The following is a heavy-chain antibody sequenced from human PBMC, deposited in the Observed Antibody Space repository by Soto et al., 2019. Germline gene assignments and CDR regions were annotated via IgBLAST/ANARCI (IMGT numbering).Heavy chain of an antibody. V-gene: IGHV3-23*01. Sequence: GGSLRPSCAASGFTFSSYAMSWVRQAPGKGLEWVSSISGSGGSTHYADSVKGRFTISRDNSKNTLYLQMNSLRAEDTAVFYCAKSVGFSYGFGSYYFDYWGQGTLVTVSS. CDR3: AKSVGFSYGFGSYYFDY. J-gene: IGHJ4*02. CDR1: GFTFSSYA. CDR2: ISGSGGST. D-gene: IGHD5-18*01.